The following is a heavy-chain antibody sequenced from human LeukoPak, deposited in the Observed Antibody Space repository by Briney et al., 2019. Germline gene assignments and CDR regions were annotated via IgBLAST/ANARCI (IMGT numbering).Heavy chain of an antibody. Sequence: GGSLRLSCAASGFTFSSYAMHWVRQAPGKGLEWVAVISYDGSNKYYADSVKGRFSISRDISKNTLYLQMSSLRAEDTAVYYCARSLEPWKIDYWGQGTLVTVSS. CDR2: ISYDGSNK. D-gene: IGHD1-1*01. V-gene: IGHV3-30-3*01. J-gene: IGHJ4*02. CDR3: ARSLEPWKIDY. CDR1: GFTFSSYA.